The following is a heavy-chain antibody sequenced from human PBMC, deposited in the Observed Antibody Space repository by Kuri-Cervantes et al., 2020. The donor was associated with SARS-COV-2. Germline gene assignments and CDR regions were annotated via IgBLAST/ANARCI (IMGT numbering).Heavy chain of an antibody. D-gene: IGHD3-10*01. CDR1: GGSISSHYW. V-gene: IGHV2-70*11. Sequence: LRLSCTVSGGSISSHYWSWIRQPPGKALEWLARIDWDDDKYYSTSLKTRLTISKDTSKNQVVLTMTNMDPVDTATYYCAREPRGVGFDPWGQGTLVTVSS. CDR2: IDWDDDK. J-gene: IGHJ5*02. CDR3: AREPRGVGFDP.